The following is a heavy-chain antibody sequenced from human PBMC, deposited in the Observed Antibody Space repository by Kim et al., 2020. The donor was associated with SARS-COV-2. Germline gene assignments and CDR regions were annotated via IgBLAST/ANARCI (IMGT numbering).Heavy chain of an antibody. CDR3: ARALSEWLGPPDAFDI. CDR2: IWYDGSNK. V-gene: IGHV3-33*01. CDR1: GFTFSSYG. Sequence: GGSLRLSCAASGFTFSSYGMHWVRQAPGKGLEWVAVIWYDGSNKYYADSVKGRFTISRDNSKNTLYLQMNSLRAEDTAVYYCARALSEWLGPPDAFDIWGQGTMVTVSS. D-gene: IGHD3-3*01. J-gene: IGHJ3*02.